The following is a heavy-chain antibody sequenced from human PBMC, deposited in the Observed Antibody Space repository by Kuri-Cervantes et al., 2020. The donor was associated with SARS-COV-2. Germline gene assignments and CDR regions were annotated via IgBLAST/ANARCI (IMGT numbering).Heavy chain of an antibody. D-gene: IGHD2-2*01. CDR1: GFTFSSYS. V-gene: IGHV3-21*05. CDR3: AILGYCSSTSCAPDAFDI. Sequence: GESLKISCAASGFTFSSYSMNWVRQAPGKGLEWVSYISSSSSYIYYADSVKGRFTISRDNAKNSLYLQMNSLRAEDTAVYYCAILGYCSSTSCAPDAFDIWGQGTMVTVSS. CDR2: ISSSSSYI. J-gene: IGHJ3*02.